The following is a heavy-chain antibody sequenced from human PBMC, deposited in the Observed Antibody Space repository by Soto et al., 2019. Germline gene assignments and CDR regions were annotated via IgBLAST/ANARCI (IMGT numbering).Heavy chain of an antibody. CDR3: AIDRLIVALAVGRMDV. Sequence: QVQLVQSGAEMKKPGSSVKVSCKASGDTFTGYAISWVRQAPGQGLEWMGWVIPTFGTTKYAQRFQGRVTISVDELASTAYMELSSLRPEDTALYYCAIDRLIVALAVGRMDVWGQGTTVPVSS. CDR2: VIPTFGTT. D-gene: IGHD6-19*01. V-gene: IGHV1-69*01. J-gene: IGHJ6*02. CDR1: GDTFTGYA.